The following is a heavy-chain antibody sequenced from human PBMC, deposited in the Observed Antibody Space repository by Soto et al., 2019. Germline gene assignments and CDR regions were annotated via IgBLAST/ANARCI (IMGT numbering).Heavy chain of an antibody. D-gene: IGHD1-26*01. CDR3: AKCDLFVGGVIFRMNV. J-gene: IGHJ6*02. Sequence: QPGGSLRLSCAASGFTFSNYAMSWVRQAPGKGLEWVSGISGIGGSTNHADSVKGRFTISRDNSKSTLYLQMNSLRAEDTAVYYCAKCDLFVGGVIFRMNVWGQGTTVTVSS. CDR2: ISGIGGST. CDR1: GFTFSNYA. V-gene: IGHV3-23*01.